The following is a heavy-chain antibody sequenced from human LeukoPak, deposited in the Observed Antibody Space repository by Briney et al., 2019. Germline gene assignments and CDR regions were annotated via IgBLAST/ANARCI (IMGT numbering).Heavy chain of an antibody. V-gene: IGHV3-30*03. CDR2: TSYDGSNN. CDR1: GFTFSNYA. J-gene: IGHJ4*02. D-gene: IGHD3-22*01. CDR3: ARDLYRIVVVPHYFDY. Sequence: GGSLRLSCAASGFTFSNYAMHWVRQAPGKGLDWVADTSYDGSNNDYADSVKGRFTISRDNSKNTLYLQMNSLRAEDTAVYYCARDLYRIVVVPHYFDYWGQGTLVTVSS.